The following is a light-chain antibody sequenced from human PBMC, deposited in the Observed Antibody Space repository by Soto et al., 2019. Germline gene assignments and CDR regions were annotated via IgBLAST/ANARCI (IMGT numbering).Light chain of an antibody. J-gene: IGLJ1*01. Sequence: QSLLTQPPSASGSPGQSFTISCIGTASDIGRYNYVSWYQQHPGKAPKLMIYEVSNRPSGVSNRFSGSKSGNTASLTISGLQAEDEADYYCSSYTSRGFGTGTKVTVL. CDR1: ASDIGRYNY. V-gene: IGLV2-14*01. CDR3: SSYTSRG. CDR2: EVS.